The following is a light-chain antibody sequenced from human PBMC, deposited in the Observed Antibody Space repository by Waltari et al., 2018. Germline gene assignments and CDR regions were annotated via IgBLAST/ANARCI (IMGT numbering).Light chain of an antibody. J-gene: IGLJ3*02. CDR3: SSYTSSSTWV. Sequence: QSALTPPASVSGSPGQSISISCTGTSSDVGVYNYVSWYQQCPGKAPKLMIYEVTNRPSGVSNRFSGSKSGNTASLTISGLQAEDEADYYCSSYTSSSTWVFGGGTKLTVL. CDR2: EVT. CDR1: SSDVGVYNY. V-gene: IGLV2-14*01.